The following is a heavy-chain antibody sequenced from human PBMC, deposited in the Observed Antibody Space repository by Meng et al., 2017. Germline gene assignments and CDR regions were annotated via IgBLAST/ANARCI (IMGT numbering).Heavy chain of an antibody. D-gene: IGHD3-3*01. J-gene: IGHJ5*02. CDR1: GFTFSRYA. V-gene: IGHV3-23*01. CDR3: AKEGGAGITIFGVNWFEP. CDR2: ISGSGGST. Sequence: GGSLRLSCAASGFTFSRYAMSWVRQAPGKGLECVSAISGSGGSTYYADSVKGRFTISRDNSKNTLYLQMNSMRAEDTAVYYCAKEGGAGITIFGVNWFEPWGQGTLVTVSS.